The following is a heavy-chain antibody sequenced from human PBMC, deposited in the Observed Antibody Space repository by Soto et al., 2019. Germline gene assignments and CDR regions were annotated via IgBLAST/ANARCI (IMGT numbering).Heavy chain of an antibody. CDR1: GYTFTSYG. D-gene: IGHD6-13*01. Sequence: ASVKVSCKASGYTFTSYGISWVRQAPGQGLEWMGWINPNSGGTNYAQKFQGWVTMTRDTSISTAYMELSRLRSDDTAVYYCARADSIAAATSGYYFDYWGQGTLVTVSS. CDR2: INPNSGGT. J-gene: IGHJ4*02. CDR3: ARADSIAAATSGYYFDY. V-gene: IGHV1-2*04.